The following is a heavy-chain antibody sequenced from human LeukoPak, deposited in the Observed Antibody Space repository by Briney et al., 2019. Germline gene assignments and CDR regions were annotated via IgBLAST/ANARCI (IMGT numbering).Heavy chain of an antibody. CDR2: IIPILGIA. CDR1: GGTFSSYA. V-gene: IGHV1-69*04. J-gene: IGHJ6*02. D-gene: IGHD3-10*01. Sequence: SVKVSCKASGGTFSSYAISWVRQAPGQGLEWMGRIIPILGIANYAQKFQGRVTITADKSTSTAYMELSSLRSEDTAVYYCARERLYCYGSGRDYYYGMDVWGQGTTVTVSS. CDR3: ARERLYCYGSGRDYYYGMDV.